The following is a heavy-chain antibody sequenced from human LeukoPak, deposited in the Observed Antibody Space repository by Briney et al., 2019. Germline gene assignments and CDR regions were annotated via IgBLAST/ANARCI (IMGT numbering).Heavy chain of an antibody. CDR1: GFTLSSYA. CDR2: ISRSSTYK. CDR3: ARDAWDYGDPEYFDY. Sequence: GGSLRLSCATSGFTLSSYAMNWVRQAPGKGLEWVSSISRSSTYKFYADSVKGRFTVSRDNAKNSLYLQMNSLRAEDTAVYYCARDAWDYGDPEYFDYWGQGTLVTVSS. V-gene: IGHV3-21*01. D-gene: IGHD4-17*01. J-gene: IGHJ4*02.